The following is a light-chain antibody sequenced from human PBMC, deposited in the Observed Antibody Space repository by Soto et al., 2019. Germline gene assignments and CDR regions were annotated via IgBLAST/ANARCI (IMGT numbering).Light chain of an antibody. J-gene: IGKJ2*01. CDR3: QQSYSTPYT. V-gene: IGKV1-39*01. Sequence: DVQLTQSPSSLSASVGDRATITCRASQTMSNFLHRYQQKQGKAPKFLIYAISNLTSGVQSRFSGSGARRDFTLAIRRLQPEDFATYYCQQSYSTPYTFGQGSKVEIK. CDR2: AIS. CDR1: QTMSNF.